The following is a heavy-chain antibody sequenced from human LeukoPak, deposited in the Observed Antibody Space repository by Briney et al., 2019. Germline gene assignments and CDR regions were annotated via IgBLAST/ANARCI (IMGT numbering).Heavy chain of an antibody. CDR2: ISSSGSTI. CDR1: GFTFSDYY. J-gene: IGHJ5*02. D-gene: IGHD1-26*01. V-gene: IGHV3-11*01. Sequence: GGSLRLSCAASGFTFSDYYMSWIRQAPGKGLEWVSYISSSGSTIYYADSVKGRFTISRDNAKNSLYLQVNSLRAEDTAVYYCARWSFSGSYYEYNWFDPWGQGTLVTVSS. CDR3: ARWSFSGSYYEYNWFDP.